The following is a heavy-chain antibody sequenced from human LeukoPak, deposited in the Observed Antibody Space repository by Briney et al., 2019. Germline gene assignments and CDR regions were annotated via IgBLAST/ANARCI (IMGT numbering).Heavy chain of an antibody. V-gene: IGHV1-8*01. CDR2: MNPNSGNT. Sequence: ASVKVSCKASGYTFTSYDINWVRQATGQGLEWMGWMNPNSGNTGYAQKFQGRVTMTRNTSISTAYMELSSLRSEDTAVYYCARCSGDSSSCDYWGQGTLVTVSS. CDR3: ARCSGDSSSCDY. CDR1: GYTFTSYD. D-gene: IGHD6-13*01. J-gene: IGHJ4*02.